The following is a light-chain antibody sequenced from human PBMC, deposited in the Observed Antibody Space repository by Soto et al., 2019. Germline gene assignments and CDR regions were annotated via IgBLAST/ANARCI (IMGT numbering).Light chain of an antibody. Sequence: ETVMTQSPATLSVSPGERPTLSCRASQSVSSNLAWYQQKPGQAPRLLIYDASTRATGIPARFSGSGSGTELPLTISRLQSEDFAVYYWQQYNTWPLTFGPGTKVDIK. CDR1: QSVSSN. CDR3: QQYNTWPLT. CDR2: DAS. J-gene: IGKJ3*01. V-gene: IGKV3-15*01.